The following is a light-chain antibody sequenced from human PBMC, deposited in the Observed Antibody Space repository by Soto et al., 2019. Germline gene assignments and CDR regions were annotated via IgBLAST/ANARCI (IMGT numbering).Light chain of an antibody. CDR1: SSDVGGYKY. CDR3: CSYADNYPVV. Sequence: QSVLTQPRSVSGSPGQSVTISCTGTSSDVGGYKYVSWYQQHPGKAPKLMIYDVTKRPSGVPDRFSGSKSGNTASLTISGLQAEDEADYYCCSYADNYPVVFGGGTKLTVL. V-gene: IGLV2-11*01. J-gene: IGLJ2*01. CDR2: DVT.